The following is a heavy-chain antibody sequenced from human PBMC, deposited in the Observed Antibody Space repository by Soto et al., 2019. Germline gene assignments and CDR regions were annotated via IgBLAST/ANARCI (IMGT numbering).Heavy chain of an antibody. CDR1: GYTFTGYY. J-gene: IGHJ3*01. D-gene: IGHD1-1*01. CDR3: AREFNGTSVTSEADGVRYVYDF. V-gene: IGHV1-2*04. CDR2: INPNSGGT. Sequence: ASVKVSCKASGYTFTGYYMHWVRQAPGQKLEWMGWINPNSGGTNYAQKFQGWVTMTRDTSISTAYMELSRLRSDDTAVYYCAREFNGTSVTSEADGVRYVYDFWGQGSMVIVSS.